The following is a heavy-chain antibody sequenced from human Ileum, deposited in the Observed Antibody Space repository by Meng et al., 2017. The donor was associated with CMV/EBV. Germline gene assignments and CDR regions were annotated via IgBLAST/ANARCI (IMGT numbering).Heavy chain of an antibody. CDR3: AKDRYFEQAHFDY. Sequence: GESLKISCVASGLTFNSYSMGWVRQAPGKGLEWVAAISGSGANSYYEESVKGRATISRDNSKNTLLLELNGLRAEDTAVYYCAKDRYFEQAHFDYWGQGTLVTVSS. CDR1: GLTFNSYS. J-gene: IGHJ4*02. CDR2: ISGSGANS. V-gene: IGHV3-23*01. D-gene: IGHD3-9*01.